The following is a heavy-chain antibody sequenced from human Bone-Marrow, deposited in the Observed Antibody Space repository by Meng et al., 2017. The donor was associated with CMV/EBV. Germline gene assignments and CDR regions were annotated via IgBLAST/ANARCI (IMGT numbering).Heavy chain of an antibody. CDR3: ARDAGRLFGVFHIAY. Sequence: ASVKVSCKASGYTFTGYYMHWVRQAPGQGLEWMGWINPNSGGTNYAQTFQGRVTMTRDTSISTAYMELSRLRSDDTAVYYCARDAGRLFGVFHIAYLGQGRRVTVSS. V-gene: IGHV1-2*02. J-gene: IGHJ4*02. CDR2: INPNSGGT. D-gene: IGHD3-3*01. CDR1: GYTFTGYY.